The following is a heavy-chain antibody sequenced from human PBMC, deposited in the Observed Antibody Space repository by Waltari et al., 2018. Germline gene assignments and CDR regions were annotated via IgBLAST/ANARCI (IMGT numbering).Heavy chain of an antibody. Sequence: QVQLQESGPGLVKPSQTLSLTCTVSGGSISSGDYYWSWIRQPPGKGLEWIGYIYYSGSTYYNPSLKSRVTISVDTSKNQFSLKLSSVTAADTAVYYCARVGFNYSNYENYYYMDVWGKGTTVTISS. D-gene: IGHD4-4*01. CDR1: GGSISSGDYY. CDR2: IYYSGST. J-gene: IGHJ6*03. CDR3: ARVGFNYSNYENYYYMDV. V-gene: IGHV4-30-4*08.